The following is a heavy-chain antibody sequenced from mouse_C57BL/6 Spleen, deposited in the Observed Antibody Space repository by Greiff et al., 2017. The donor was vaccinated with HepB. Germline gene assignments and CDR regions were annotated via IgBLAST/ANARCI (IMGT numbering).Heavy chain of an antibody. V-gene: IGHV7-3*01. Sequence: EVKVVESGGGLVQPGGSLSLSCAASGFTFTDYYMSWVRQPPGKALEWLGFIRNKANGYTTEYSASVKGRFTISRDNSQSILYLQMNALRAEDSATYYCASYGPIYYGYDGWYFDVWGTGTTVTVSS. CDR1: GFTFTDYY. D-gene: IGHD2-2*01. CDR2: IRNKANGYTT. J-gene: IGHJ1*03. CDR3: ASYGPIYYGYDGWYFDV.